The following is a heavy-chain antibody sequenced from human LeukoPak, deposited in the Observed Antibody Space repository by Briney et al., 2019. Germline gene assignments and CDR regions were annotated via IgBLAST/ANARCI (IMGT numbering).Heavy chain of an antibody. D-gene: IGHD6-13*01. Sequence: GRSLRLSCAASGFTFSSYGMHWVRQARGKGLEWVTVIWYDGSNKYYADSVKGRFTISRDNSKNTLYLQMNSLRAEDTAVYYCVRSSMAAAGPFDYWGQGILVTVSS. J-gene: IGHJ4*02. CDR3: VRSSMAAAGPFDY. V-gene: IGHV3-33*01. CDR1: GFTFSSYG. CDR2: IWYDGSNK.